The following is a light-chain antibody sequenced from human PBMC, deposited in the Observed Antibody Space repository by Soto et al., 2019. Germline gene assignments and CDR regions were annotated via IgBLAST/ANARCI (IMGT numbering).Light chain of an antibody. J-gene: IGKJ4*01. CDR1: QSISRY. CDR3: QQRSDWPST. Sequence: EIVLTQSPGTLSLSPGERATLSCRASQSISRYLAWYQQKPGQAPRLLIYDASNRATGIPARFSGSGSGTDVTLTISSLEPEDFAVYYCQQRSDWPSTFGGGTKVQIK. CDR2: DAS. V-gene: IGKV3-11*01.